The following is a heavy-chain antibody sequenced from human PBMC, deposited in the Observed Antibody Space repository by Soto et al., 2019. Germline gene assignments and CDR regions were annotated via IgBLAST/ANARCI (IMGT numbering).Heavy chain of an antibody. Sequence: GESLKISCKGSGYSFTSYWISWVRQMPGKGLEWMGRIDPSDSYTNYSPSFQGHVTISADKSISTAYLQWSSLKASDTAMYYCARGGSRDGRGDCSSTSCYGLPDVWRQGTTVSVSS. CDR1: GYSFTSYW. V-gene: IGHV5-10-1*01. J-gene: IGHJ6*02. CDR3: ARGGSRDGRGDCSSTSCYGLPDV. D-gene: IGHD2-2*01. CDR2: IDPSDSYT.